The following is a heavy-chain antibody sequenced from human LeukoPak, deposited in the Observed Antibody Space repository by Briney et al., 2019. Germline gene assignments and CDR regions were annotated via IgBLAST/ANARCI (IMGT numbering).Heavy chain of an antibody. CDR2: ISAYNGNT. J-gene: IGHJ5*02. D-gene: IGHD3-9*01. CDR1: GYTFTSYG. V-gene: IGHV1-18*01. Sequence: ASVKVSCKAFGYTFTSYGISWVRQAPGQGLEWMGWISAYNGNTNYAQKLQGRVTMTTDTSTSTAYMELRSLRSDDTAVYYCARSYDIFKFGWFDPWGQGTLVTVSS. CDR3: ARSYDIFKFGWFDP.